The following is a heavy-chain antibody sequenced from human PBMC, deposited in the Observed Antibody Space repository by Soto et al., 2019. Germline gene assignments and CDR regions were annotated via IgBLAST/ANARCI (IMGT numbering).Heavy chain of an antibody. J-gene: IGHJ5*02. V-gene: IGHV4-59*01. CDR3: ARGLGTAVAGTWIQGWFDP. Sequence: SETLSLTCTVSGGSISSYYWSWIRQPPGNGLEWIGYIYYSGSTNYNPSLKSRVTISVDTSKNQFSLKLSSVTAADTAVYYCARGLGTAVAGTWIQGWFDPWGQGTLVTVS. D-gene: IGHD6-19*01. CDR2: IYYSGST. CDR1: GGSISSYY.